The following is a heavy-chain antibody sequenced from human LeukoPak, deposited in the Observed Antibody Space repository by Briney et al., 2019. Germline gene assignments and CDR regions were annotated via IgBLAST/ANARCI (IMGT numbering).Heavy chain of an antibody. D-gene: IGHD2-2*01. CDR1: GFTFSSYA. J-gene: IGHJ4*02. V-gene: IGHV3-23*01. Sequence: GGPLRLSCAASGFTFSSYAMSWVRQAPGKGLEWVSAISGSGGSTYYADSVKGRFTISRDNSKNTLYLQMNSLRAEDTAVYYCAKDRWVRSTPCFFDYWGQGTLVTVSS. CDR2: ISGSGGST. CDR3: AKDRWVRSTPCFFDY.